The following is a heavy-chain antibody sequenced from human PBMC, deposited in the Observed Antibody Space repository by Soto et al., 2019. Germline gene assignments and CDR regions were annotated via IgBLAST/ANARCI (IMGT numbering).Heavy chain of an antibody. CDR2: IYYSGST. J-gene: IGHJ5*02. CDR3: ARWNWNYGNWFDP. D-gene: IGHD1-7*01. Sequence: SETLSLTCTVSGGSISSYYWSWIRQPPGKGLEWIGYIYYSGSTNYNPSLKSRVTISVDTSKNQFSLKLSSVTAADTAVYYCARWNWNYGNWFDPWGQGTLVTVSS. V-gene: IGHV4-59*01. CDR1: GGSISSYY.